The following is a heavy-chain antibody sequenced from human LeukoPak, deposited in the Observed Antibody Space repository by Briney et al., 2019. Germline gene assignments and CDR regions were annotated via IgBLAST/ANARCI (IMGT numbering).Heavy chain of an antibody. D-gene: IGHD1-26*01. CDR3: ARGWRERLGY. Sequence: PSQTLSLTCTVSGGSISSGGYYWSWIRQPPGKGLEWIGYIYHSGSTYYNPSLKSRVTISVDRSKNQFSLKLSSVTAADTAVYYCARGWRERLGYWGQGTLVTVSS. CDR1: GGSISSGGYY. V-gene: IGHV4-30-2*01. CDR2: IYHSGST. J-gene: IGHJ4*02.